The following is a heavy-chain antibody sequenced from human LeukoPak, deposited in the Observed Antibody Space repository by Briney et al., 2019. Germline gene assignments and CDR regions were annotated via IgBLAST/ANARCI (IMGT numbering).Heavy chain of an antibody. CDR3: AKEGYSRGYYSYYYMDV. J-gene: IGHJ6*03. V-gene: IGHV3-30*18. CDR2: ISYDGSNK. Sequence: GGSLRLSCAASGFTFSSYWMSWVRQAPGKGLEWVTAISYDGSNKYYADSVKGRFTISRDNSKNTLYVQMNSLRAEDTAVYYCAKEGYSRGYYSYYYMDVWGKGTTVTVS. CDR1: GFTFSSYW. D-gene: IGHD6-13*01.